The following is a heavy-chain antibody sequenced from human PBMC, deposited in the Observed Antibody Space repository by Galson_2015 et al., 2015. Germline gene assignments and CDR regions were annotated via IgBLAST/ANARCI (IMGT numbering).Heavy chain of an antibody. D-gene: IGHD6-19*01. CDR3: ARDRASRGWYNHFDN. CDR1: GFTFSSYA. J-gene: IGHJ4*01. CDR2: ISDDGRNE. Sequence: SLRLSCAASGFTFSSYAMHWVRQAPGKGLEWLAVISDDGRNEDYADSVKGRFTISRDKSKNTVYLQMNSLRAEDTALYYCARDRASRGWYNHFDNCGHGTLVTVSS. V-gene: IGHV3-30*01.